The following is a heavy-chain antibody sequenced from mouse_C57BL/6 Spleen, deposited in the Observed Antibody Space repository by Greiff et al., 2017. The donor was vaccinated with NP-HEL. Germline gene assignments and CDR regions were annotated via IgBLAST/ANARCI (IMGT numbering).Heavy chain of an antibody. CDR3: ARGGWDVGYFDY. CDR1: GYTFTSYW. D-gene: IGHD4-1*01. J-gene: IGHJ2*01. CDR2: IDPSDSYT. V-gene: IGHV1-59*01. Sequence: VQLQQPGAELVRPGTSVKLSCKASGYTFTSYWMHWVKQRPGQGLEWIGVIDPSDSYTNYNQKFKGKATLTVDTSSSTAYMQLSSLTSEDSAVYYCARGGWDVGYFDYWGQGTTLTVSS.